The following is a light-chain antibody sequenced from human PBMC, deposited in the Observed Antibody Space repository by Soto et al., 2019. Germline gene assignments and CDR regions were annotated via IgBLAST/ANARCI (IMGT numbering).Light chain of an antibody. CDR3: KQYNTHRS. V-gene: IGKV1-5*03. Sequence: DIQLTQSPSTLSASVGDRVTITCRASQNRNIWLAWYQRKPRKAPKLLIYKTSTLESGVPSRFSGSGSGTEFTLTISSLQPDDFETYNCKQYNTHRSFGQGTQGEVQ. J-gene: IGKJ1*01. CDR2: KTS. CDR1: QNRNIW.